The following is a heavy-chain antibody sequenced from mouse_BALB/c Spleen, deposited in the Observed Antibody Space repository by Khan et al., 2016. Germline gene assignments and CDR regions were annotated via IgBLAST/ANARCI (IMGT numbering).Heavy chain of an antibody. J-gene: IGHJ3*01. CDR2: ISYSGST. CDR3: ARSDSSGYRFAY. V-gene: IGHV3-2*02. Sequence: EVQLQESGPGLVKPSQSLSLTCTVTGYSITSDYAWNWIRQFPGNKLEWMGYISYSGSTSYNPSLKSRISITRDTSKNQFFLQLNSVTTEDTATHYRARSDSSGYRFAYWGQGTLVTVSA. D-gene: IGHD3-2*01. CDR1: GYSITSDYA.